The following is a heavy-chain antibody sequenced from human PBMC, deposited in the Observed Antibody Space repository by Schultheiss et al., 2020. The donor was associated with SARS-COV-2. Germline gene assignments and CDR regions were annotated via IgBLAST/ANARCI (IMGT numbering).Heavy chain of an antibody. CDR1: GFSLSNARMG. CDR3: ARTTYLGSVDWGWFDP. Sequence: SGPTLVKPTETLTLTCTVSGFSLSNARMGVSWIRQPPGKALEWLAHIFSNDEKSYSTSLKSRLTISKDTSKSQVVLTMTNMDPVDTATYYCARTTYLGSVDWGWFDPWGQGTLVTVSS. V-gene: IGHV2-26*01. D-gene: IGHD2-21*01. J-gene: IGHJ5*02. CDR2: IFSNDEK.